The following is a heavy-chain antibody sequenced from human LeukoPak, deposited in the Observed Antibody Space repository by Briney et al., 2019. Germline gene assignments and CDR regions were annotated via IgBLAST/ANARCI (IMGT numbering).Heavy chain of an antibody. CDR2: IRDDGSSE. J-gene: IGHJ6*03. D-gene: IGHD4/OR15-4a*01. CDR1: GLTFSIYG. V-gene: IGHV3-30*02. CDR3: TYYYTDI. Sequence: GGSLRLSCAVSGLTFSIYGMHWVRQAPGKGLEWVTFIRDDGSSEHYADSVKGRFTVSRDHSKSTLYYCAKLVDYCEGRTCFTTYYYTDIWGKGTTVTVSS.